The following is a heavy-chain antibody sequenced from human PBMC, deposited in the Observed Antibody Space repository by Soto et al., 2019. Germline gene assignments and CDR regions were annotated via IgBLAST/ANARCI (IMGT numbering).Heavy chain of an antibody. Sequence: QVQLVQSGAEVKRPGSSVKVSCKASGDTFRNYALSWVRQAPGQGLEWMGGIIPIFETTNYAQKFQGRVTITAEKSTNTAYMELSSLRSEDTAVYYCARDKGRDVVVVPAAPYYFYGMDVWGQGTTVTVSS. CDR2: IIPIFETT. V-gene: IGHV1-69*06. CDR3: ARDKGRDVVVVPAAPYYFYGMDV. D-gene: IGHD2-2*01. J-gene: IGHJ6*02. CDR1: GDTFRNYA.